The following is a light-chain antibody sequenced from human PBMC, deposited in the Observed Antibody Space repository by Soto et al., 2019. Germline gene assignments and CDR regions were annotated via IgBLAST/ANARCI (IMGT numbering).Light chain of an antibody. CDR3: QQYGSSL. Sequence: EIVLTQSPGTLSLSPGERAALSCRASQSVSSSYFAWYQQKPGQAPRLPIYGASSRATGFTDRLSGSEFGTDFTLTMSRLEADDFAVYYCQQYGSSLFGQGTKVEIK. CDR1: QSVSSSY. J-gene: IGKJ1*01. V-gene: IGKV3-20*01. CDR2: GAS.